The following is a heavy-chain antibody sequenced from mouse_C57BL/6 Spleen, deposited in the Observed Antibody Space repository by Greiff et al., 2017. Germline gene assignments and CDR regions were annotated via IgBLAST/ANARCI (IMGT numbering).Heavy chain of an antibody. V-gene: IGHV1-82*01. CDR1: GYAFSSSW. Sequence: QVNVKQSGPELVKPGASVKISCKVSGYAFSSSWMNWVKQRPGKGLEWIGRIYPGDGDTNYNGQFTGKATLTADNSSSQAYMQLSSLTAEDSAVYFCAKYCYEYYFDYWGQGTTLTVSS. D-gene: IGHD2-12*01. J-gene: IGHJ2*01. CDR2: IYPGDGDT. CDR3: AKYCYEYYFDY.